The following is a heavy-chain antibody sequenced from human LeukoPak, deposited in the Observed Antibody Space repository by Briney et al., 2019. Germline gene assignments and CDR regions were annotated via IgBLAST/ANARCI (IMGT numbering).Heavy chain of an antibody. D-gene: IGHD3-10*01. CDR3: ARDQYYYGSGGRVFGY. J-gene: IGHJ4*02. CDR2: IYTSGST. Sequence: SETLSLTCTVSGGSISTYYWSWIRQPAGKGLEWIGRIYTSGSTNYNPSLKSRVTMSVDTSKNQFSLKLSSVTAADTAVYYCARDQYYYGSGGRVFGYWGQVTLVTVAS. V-gene: IGHV4-4*07. CDR1: GGSISTYY.